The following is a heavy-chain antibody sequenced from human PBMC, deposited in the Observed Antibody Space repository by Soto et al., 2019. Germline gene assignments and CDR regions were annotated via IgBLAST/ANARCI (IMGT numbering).Heavy chain of an antibody. Sequence: QVQLVESGGGVVQPGRSLRLSCAASGFTFSNYGMHWVRQAPGKGLEWVAVIWYDGSNKYYADSVKGRFTISRDNSKNTPYLQINSKRAEDTAVYCCARDNAPLTMVRGVIPIGYDYDYWGQGTLVTVSS. V-gene: IGHV3-33*01. CDR2: IWYDGSNK. J-gene: IGHJ4*02. CDR3: ARDNAPLTMVRGVIPIGYDYDY. D-gene: IGHD3-10*01. CDR1: GFTFSNYG.